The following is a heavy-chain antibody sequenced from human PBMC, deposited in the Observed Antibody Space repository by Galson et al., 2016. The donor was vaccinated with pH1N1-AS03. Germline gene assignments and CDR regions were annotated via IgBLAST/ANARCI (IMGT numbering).Heavy chain of an antibody. CDR1: GASITSNY. V-gene: IGHV4-59*01. CDR2: IHDSGST. D-gene: IGHD3-9*01. J-gene: IGHJ5*01. CDR3: ARVDTTGFYFVFDS. Sequence: LSLTCTVSGASITSNYWSWLRQPPGKGLEWIGNIHDSGSTNYNPSLKSRVPISVDTSKNQFSLNLSSVTAADTAVYYCARVDTTGFYFVFDSWGQGTLVTVSS.